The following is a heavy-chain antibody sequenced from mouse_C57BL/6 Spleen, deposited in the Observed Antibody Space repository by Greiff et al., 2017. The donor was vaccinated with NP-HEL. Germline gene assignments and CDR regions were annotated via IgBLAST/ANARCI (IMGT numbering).Heavy chain of an antibody. CDR3: ARGERGDYLYYFDY. J-gene: IGHJ2*01. D-gene: IGHD2-4*01. V-gene: IGHV1-76*01. CDR1: GYTFTDYY. Sequence: QVQLQQSGAELVRPGASVKLSCKASGYTFTDYYINWVKQRPGQGLEWIARIYPGSGNTYYNEKFKGKATLTAEKSSSTAYMQLSSLTSEDSAVYFCARGERGDYLYYFDYWGQGTTLTVSS. CDR2: IYPGSGNT.